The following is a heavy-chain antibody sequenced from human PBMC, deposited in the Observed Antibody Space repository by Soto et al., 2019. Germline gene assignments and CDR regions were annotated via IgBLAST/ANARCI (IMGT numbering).Heavy chain of an antibody. CDR2: ISYDGSNK. Sequence: GGSLRLSCAASGFTFSSYGMHWVRQAPGKGLEWVAVISYDGSNKYYADSVKGRFTISRDNSKNTLYLQMNSLRAEDTAVYYCAKCYSGSGYYYGMDVWGQGTTVTVSS. CDR1: GFTFSSYG. D-gene: IGHD3-10*01. J-gene: IGHJ6*02. V-gene: IGHV3-30*18. CDR3: AKCYSGSGYYYGMDV.